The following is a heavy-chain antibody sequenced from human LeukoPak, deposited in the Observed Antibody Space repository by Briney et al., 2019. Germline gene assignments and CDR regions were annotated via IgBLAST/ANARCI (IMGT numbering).Heavy chain of an antibody. CDR3: ARVRRSSGYYFSYFDY. V-gene: IGHV4-34*01. Sequence: SETLSLTCAVYGGSFSGYYWSWIRQPPGKGLEWVGEINHSGGTNYNPSLKRRVTISVETSKNQFSLKLSSVTAAVTAVYYCARVRRSSGYYFSYFDYWGQGTLVTASS. CDR1: GGSFSGYY. J-gene: IGHJ4*02. CDR2: INHSGGT. D-gene: IGHD3-22*01.